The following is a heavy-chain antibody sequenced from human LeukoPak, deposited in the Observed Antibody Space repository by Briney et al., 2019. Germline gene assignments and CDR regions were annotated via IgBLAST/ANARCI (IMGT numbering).Heavy chain of an antibody. Sequence: GESLKISCKGSGYTFSSYWIGWLRQMPGKGLEWMGIIYPDDSDTRYSPSFQGQVTISAGRSISTAYLQWSSLKASDTAMYYCARHISGGPDYWGQGTLVTVSS. J-gene: IGHJ4*02. CDR2: IYPDDSDT. CDR3: ARHISGGPDY. D-gene: IGHD3-10*01. V-gene: IGHV5-51*01. CDR1: GYTFSSYW.